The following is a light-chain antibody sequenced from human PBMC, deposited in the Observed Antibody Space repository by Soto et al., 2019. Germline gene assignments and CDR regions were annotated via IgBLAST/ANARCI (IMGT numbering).Light chain of an antibody. CDR1: SSDVGAYSY. J-gene: IGLJ1*01. V-gene: IGLV2-14*01. Sequence: QSALTQPASVSWSPGQSITISCTGTSSDVGAYSYVSWYQQHPGKAPKLIIYDVSDRPSGISNRFSGSKSDNTASLTISGLQAEDEAEYYCSSYTSSRTYVFGTGTKVTVL. CDR2: DVS. CDR3: SSYTSSRTYV.